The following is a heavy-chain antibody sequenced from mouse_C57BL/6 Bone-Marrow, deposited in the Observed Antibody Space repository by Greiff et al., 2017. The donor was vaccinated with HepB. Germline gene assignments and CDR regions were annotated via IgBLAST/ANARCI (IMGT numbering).Heavy chain of an antibody. Sequence: DVLLVESGGGLVKPGGSLKLSCAASGFTFSDYGMHWVRQAPEKGLEWVAYISSGSSTIYYADTVKGRITISRDNAKNTLFLQMTSLRSEDTAMYYCARGTTGDCFDYWGQGTTLTVSS. CDR2: ISSGSSTI. V-gene: IGHV5-17*01. D-gene: IGHD1-1*01. J-gene: IGHJ2*01. CDR1: GFTFSDYG. CDR3: ARGTTGDCFDY.